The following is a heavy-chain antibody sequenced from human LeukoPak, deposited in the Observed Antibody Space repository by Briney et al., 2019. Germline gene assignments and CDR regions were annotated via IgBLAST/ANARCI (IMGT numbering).Heavy chain of an antibody. CDR3: ASVRIQLWFTIIMDV. D-gene: IGHD5-18*01. J-gene: IGHJ6*03. Sequence: SETLSLTCTVSGFSICSVYYWGWIRQPPGKGLEWVGIIYHSGSTYYNPSLKSRVTISVDTSKNQFSLELRSVTGTGTAWYYCASVRIQLWFTIIMDVWRKGTTVTLSS. CDR1: GFSICSVYY. CDR2: IYHSGST. V-gene: IGHV4-38-2*02.